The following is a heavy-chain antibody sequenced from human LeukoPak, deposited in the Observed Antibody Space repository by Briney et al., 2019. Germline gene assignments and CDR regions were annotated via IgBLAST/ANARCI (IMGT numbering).Heavy chain of an antibody. J-gene: IGHJ3*02. CDR2: IYYNGST. CDR3: ARDGVVAATDDAFDI. CDR1: GGSISSYY. D-gene: IGHD2-15*01. Sequence: SETLSLTCTVSGGSISSYYWSWIRQPPGKGLEWIGYIYYNGSTNYNPSLKSRVTISVDTSKNQFSLKLSSVTAADTAVYYCARDGVVAATDDAFDIWGQGTMVTVSS. V-gene: IGHV4-59*01.